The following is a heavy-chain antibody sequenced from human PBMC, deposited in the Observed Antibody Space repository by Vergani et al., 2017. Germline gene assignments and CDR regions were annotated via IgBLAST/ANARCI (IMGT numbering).Heavy chain of an antibody. D-gene: IGHD3-16*01. Sequence: QVQLVQSGAEVKKPGASVTVSCKTSGYTFTAHYIHWVRQAPGQGLEWMGLINPNSGDTNYAQKFQSRVTMTRDTSISTAYMELSTLTSDDTALYFCARVGGAQGARFDPWGQGTLVTVSS. CDR1: GYTFTAHY. J-gene: IGHJ5*02. CDR3: ARVGGAQGARFDP. V-gene: IGHV1-2*02. CDR2: INPNSGDT.